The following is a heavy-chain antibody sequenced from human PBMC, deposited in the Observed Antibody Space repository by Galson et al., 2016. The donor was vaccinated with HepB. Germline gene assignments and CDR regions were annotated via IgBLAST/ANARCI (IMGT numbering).Heavy chain of an antibody. J-gene: IGHJ4*02. CDR3: ARATPYYDILTGYYNYYFDF. Sequence: SLRLSCAASGFKFDDYGMSWVRQAPGKGLEWVSGINWNGGSTGYVDSVKGRFTISRDNAKNSLYLQMNSLRAEDTALYYCARATPYYDILTGYYNYYFDFGGQGTRVTVSS. CDR1: GFKFDDYG. D-gene: IGHD3-9*01. V-gene: IGHV3-20*04. CDR2: INWNGGST.